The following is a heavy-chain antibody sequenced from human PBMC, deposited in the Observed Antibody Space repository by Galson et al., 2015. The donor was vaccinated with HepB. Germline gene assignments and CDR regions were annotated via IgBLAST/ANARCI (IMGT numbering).Heavy chain of an antibody. CDR3: AKGTTNIDY. CDR1: GFTFSSLG. D-gene: IGHD1-1*01. Sequence: LRLSCAASGFTFSSLGMTWVRQAPGKGPECVSAIGVNAGSTDYADSVKGRFTISRDNSKNMLYLQMNNLRAEDTAVYYCAKGTTNIDYWGQGTLVTVS. J-gene: IGHJ4*02. CDR2: IGVNAGST. V-gene: IGHV3-23*01.